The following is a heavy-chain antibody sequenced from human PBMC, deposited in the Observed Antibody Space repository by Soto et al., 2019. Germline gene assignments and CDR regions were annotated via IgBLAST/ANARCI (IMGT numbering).Heavy chain of an antibody. V-gene: IGHV1-69*06. CDR2: IIPIFGTA. CDR3: ARHVYDSSGYSLGWFDP. J-gene: IGHJ5*02. CDR1: GGTFSSYA. Sequence: QVQLVQSGAEVKKPGSSVKVSCKASGGTFSSYAISWVRQAPGQGLEWMGGIIPIFGTANYAQKFQGRVTITADKSTSTAYMELSSLRSEDTAVYYCARHVYDSSGYSLGWFDPWGQGTLVTVSS. D-gene: IGHD3-22*01.